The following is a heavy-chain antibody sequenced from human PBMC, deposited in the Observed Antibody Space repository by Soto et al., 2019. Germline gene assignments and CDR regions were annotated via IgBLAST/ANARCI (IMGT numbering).Heavy chain of an antibody. CDR3: ARNEGPPNSYDFWSGYYVPWFDP. Sequence: GGSLRLSCAASGFTFSSYGMHWVRQAPGKGLEWVAVISYDGSNKYYADSVKGRFTISRDNSKNTLYLQMNSLRAEDTAVYYCARNEGPPNSYDFWSGYYVPWFDPWGQGTLVTVSS. CDR1: GFTFSSYG. V-gene: IGHV3-30*03. J-gene: IGHJ5*02. D-gene: IGHD3-3*01. CDR2: ISYDGSNK.